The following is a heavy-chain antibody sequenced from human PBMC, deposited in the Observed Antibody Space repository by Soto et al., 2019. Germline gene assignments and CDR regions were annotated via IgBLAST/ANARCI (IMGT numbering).Heavy chain of an antibody. V-gene: IGHV3-21*01. J-gene: IGHJ5*02. D-gene: IGHD6-13*01. CDR3: ARGSAAAGKNWFDP. CDR2: ISSSSSYI. Sequence: PGGSLRLSCAASGFTFSSYSMNWVRQAPGKGLEWVSSISSSSSYIYYADSLKGRFTISRDNAKNSLYLQMNSLGAEDTAVYYCARGSAAAGKNWFDPWGQGTLVTVSS. CDR1: GFTFSSYS.